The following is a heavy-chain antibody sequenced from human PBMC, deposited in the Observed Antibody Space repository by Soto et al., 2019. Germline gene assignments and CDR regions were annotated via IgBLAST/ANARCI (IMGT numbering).Heavy chain of an antibody. D-gene: IGHD3-10*01. CDR3: ARDSYGSGSMDV. J-gene: IGHJ6*02. CDR2: ISAYNGNT. Sequence: QVQLVQSGAEVKKPGASVKVSCKASGYTFTSYGISWVRQAPGQRLEWMGWISAYNGNTNYAQKLQGRVTMTTDTATSTAYMALSGLRSDHTAVYYCARDSYGSGSMDVWGQGTTVTVSS. V-gene: IGHV1-18*01. CDR1: GYTFTSYG.